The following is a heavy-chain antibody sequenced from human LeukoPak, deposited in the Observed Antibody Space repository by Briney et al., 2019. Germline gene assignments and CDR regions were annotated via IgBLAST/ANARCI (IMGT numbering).Heavy chain of an antibody. CDR3: ARFSVVPAARYYYYGMDV. CDR2: ISSSGDYI. V-gene: IGHV3-21*04. CDR1: GFPFSSYI. Sequence: PGGSLRLSCAASGFPFSSYIMNWVRQAPGKGLEWVSSISSSGDYIYYADSVNGRFTISRDNAKNSLYLQMNSLRAEDTAVYYCARFSVVPAARYYYYGMDVWGQGTTVTVSS. D-gene: IGHD2-2*01. J-gene: IGHJ6*02.